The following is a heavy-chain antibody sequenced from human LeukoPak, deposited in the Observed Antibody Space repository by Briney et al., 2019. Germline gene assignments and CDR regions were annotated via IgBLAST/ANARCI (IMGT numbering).Heavy chain of an antibody. V-gene: IGHV3-15*01. Sequence: GGSLRLSCAASGFTLSNVWMTWVRQAPGKGLEWVGRIQRKTDGETTDYAAPVKGRFTISRDDSKNTLFLQMNSLKTEDTAVDYCMSTLPYWGQGTLVTVSS. J-gene: IGHJ4*02. CDR3: MSTLPY. CDR1: GFTLSNVW. CDR2: IQRKTDGETT.